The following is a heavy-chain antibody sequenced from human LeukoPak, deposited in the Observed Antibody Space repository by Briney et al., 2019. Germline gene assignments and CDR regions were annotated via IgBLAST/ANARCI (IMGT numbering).Heavy chain of an antibody. V-gene: IGHV4-61*02. CDR1: GYSISSGYY. Sequence: PSETLSLTCTVSGYSISSGYYWGWIRQPAGKGLEWIGRIYTSGSTNYNPSLKSRVTISVDISKNQFSLKLSSVTAGDTAVYYCARGGYQMLVGWFDPWGQGTLVTVSS. D-gene: IGHD2-2*01. J-gene: IGHJ5*02. CDR3: ARGGYQMLVGWFDP. CDR2: IYTSGST.